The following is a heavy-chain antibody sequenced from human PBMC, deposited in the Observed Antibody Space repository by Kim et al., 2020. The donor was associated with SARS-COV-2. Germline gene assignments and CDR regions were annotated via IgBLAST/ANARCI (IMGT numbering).Heavy chain of an antibody. CDR3: AKAESVYYYDSRTLGTNFDY. D-gene: IGHD3-22*01. CDR1: GFTFGDYA. J-gene: IGHJ4*02. V-gene: IGHV3-9*01. Sequence: GGSLRLSCAASGFTFGDYAMHWVRQAPGKGLEWVSGISWNSGSIGYADSVKGRFTISRDNAKNSLYLQMNSLRAEDTALYYCAKAESVYYYDSRTLGTNFDYWGQGTLVTVSS. CDR2: ISWNSGSI.